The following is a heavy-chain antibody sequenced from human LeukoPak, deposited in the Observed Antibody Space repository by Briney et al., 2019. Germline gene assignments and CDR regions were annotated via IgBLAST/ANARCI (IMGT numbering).Heavy chain of an antibody. CDR1: GGSIDRTSYY. CDR2: IFYTGPT. CDR3: ARLSTAPDFDI. Sequence: SDTLSLTCSVSGGSIDRTSYYWGWIRQPPGKGLEWIGNIFYTGPTNYRPSLESRVTISIDTSNNRFSLRLSSVTAADTAVYYCARLSTAPDFDIWGQGTLVSVSS. V-gene: IGHV4-39*02. D-gene: IGHD4-17*01. J-gene: IGHJ4*02.